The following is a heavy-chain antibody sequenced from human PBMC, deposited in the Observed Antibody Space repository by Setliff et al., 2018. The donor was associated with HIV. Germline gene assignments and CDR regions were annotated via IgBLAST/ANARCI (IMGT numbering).Heavy chain of an antibody. CDR3: ARSISGGFTYYFDL. J-gene: IGHJ4*02. D-gene: IGHD3-3*02. CDR2: VYHIGTT. CDR1: GGYISNSNW. Sequence: SETLSLTCAVSGGYISNSNWWSWVRQPPGKGLEWIGEVYHIGTTNYNPSRKSRVTISVDKSKTYFSLNLTSVTAADTAVYYCARSISGGFTYYFDLWGQGTLVTVS. V-gene: IGHV4-4*02.